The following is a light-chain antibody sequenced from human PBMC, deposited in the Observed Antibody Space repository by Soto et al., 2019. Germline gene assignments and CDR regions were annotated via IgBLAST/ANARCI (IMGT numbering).Light chain of an antibody. J-gene: IGKJ4*01. CDR2: GAS. Sequence: DIPMTQSPSSLSASVGDRVTITCQASQDISNYLNWYQHKPGKAPKLLIYGASNVEAGVPSRFSGSGSGTDFTFTISSLQPEDIATYYCQQYDNLPTFGGGTKVEIK. CDR1: QDISNY. CDR3: QQYDNLPT. V-gene: IGKV1-33*01.